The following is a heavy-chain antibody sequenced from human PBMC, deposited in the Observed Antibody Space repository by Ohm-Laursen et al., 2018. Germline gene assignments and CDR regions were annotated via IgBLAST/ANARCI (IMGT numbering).Heavy chain of an antibody. CDR3: ARSRISTYSTLGY. V-gene: IGHV3-53*01. CDR2: IYSGDGT. J-gene: IGHJ4*02. CDR1: GFTVSSNS. Sequence: SLRLSCAASGFTVSSNSMSWVRQAPGKGLEWVSIIYSGDGTYYADSVKGRFTISRDNSENTLYLQMNSLRAEDTAMYYCARSRISTYSTLGYWGQGTLVTVSS. D-gene: IGHD6-13*01.